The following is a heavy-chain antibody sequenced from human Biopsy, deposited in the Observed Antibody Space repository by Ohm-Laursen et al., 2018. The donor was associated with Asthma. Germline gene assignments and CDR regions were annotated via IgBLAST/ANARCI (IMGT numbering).Heavy chain of an antibody. CDR3: ARTYYDFLTGQVNDAFDI. J-gene: IGHJ3*02. CDR2: INAGNGNT. Sequence: ASVKVSCKTSGYTFISYAIHWVRQAPGQRLEWMGWINAGNGNTKYSQKFQGRVTITRDTSASTAYMELSSLRSEDTAVYYCARTYYDFLTGQVNDAFDIWGQGTMVAVSS. D-gene: IGHD3-9*01. CDR1: GYTFISYA. V-gene: IGHV1-3*01.